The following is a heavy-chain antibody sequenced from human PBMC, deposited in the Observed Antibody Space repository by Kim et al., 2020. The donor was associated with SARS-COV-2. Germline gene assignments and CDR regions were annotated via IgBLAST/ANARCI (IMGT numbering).Heavy chain of an antibody. CDR3: ARVNLITMIVVVDYYFDY. D-gene: IGHD3-22*01. V-gene: IGHV4-31*03. Sequence: SETLSLTCSVSVGSISSGGYYWSWIRQHPGKGLEWIGYIYYSGSTYYNPSLKSRVTISVDTSKNQFSLKLSSVTAADTAVYYCARVNLITMIVVVDYYFDYWGQGTLVTVSS. CDR1: VGSISSGGYY. J-gene: IGHJ4*02. CDR2: IYYSGST.